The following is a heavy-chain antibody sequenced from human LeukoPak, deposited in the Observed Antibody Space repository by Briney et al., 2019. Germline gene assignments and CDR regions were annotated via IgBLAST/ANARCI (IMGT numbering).Heavy chain of an antibody. CDR1: GFTFSSYA. D-gene: IGHD3-22*01. Sequence: PGGSLRLSCAASGFTFSSYAMSWVRQAPGKGLEWVSVIYSGGSTYYADSVKGRFTISRDNSKNTLYLQMNSLRAEDTAVYYCASDGGYYDSSGLDYWGQGTLVTVSS. CDR3: ASDGGYYDSSGLDY. CDR2: IYSGGST. J-gene: IGHJ4*02. V-gene: IGHV3-53*01.